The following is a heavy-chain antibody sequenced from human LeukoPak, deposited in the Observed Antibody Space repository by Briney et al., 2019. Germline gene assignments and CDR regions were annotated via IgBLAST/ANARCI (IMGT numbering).Heavy chain of an antibody. Sequence: GGSLRLSCAASGFTFSTYWMHWVRQAPGKELVWVSRINSGGTTTNYADSVKGRFTISRDNAKNTLYLQMNSLRGEDTAVYYCATSNWFDPWGQGTLVTVSS. CDR2: INSGGTTT. CDR3: ATSNWFDP. J-gene: IGHJ5*02. D-gene: IGHD2-2*01. V-gene: IGHV3-74*01. CDR1: GFTFSTYW.